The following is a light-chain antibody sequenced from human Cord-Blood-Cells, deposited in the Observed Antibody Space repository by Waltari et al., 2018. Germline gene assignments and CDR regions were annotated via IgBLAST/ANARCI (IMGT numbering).Light chain of an antibody. V-gene: IGLV2-14*01. CDR3: SSYTSSSTLYV. CDR1: SSDVGGYNY. J-gene: IGLJ1*01. CDR2: EVS. Sequence: QSTLTQPASVSGSPGQSITISCTGTSSDVGGYNYVSWYQQHPGKAPKLRIYEVSNRPPGVSNRFAGAMSGNPACLTISGLPAEDEADYYCSSYTSSSTLYVFGTGTKVTVL.